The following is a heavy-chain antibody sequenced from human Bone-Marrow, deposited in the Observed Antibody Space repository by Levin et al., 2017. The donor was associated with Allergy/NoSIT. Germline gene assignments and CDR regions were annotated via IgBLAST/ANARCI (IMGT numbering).Heavy chain of an antibody. Sequence: PSASVKVSCKASGYTFTSYDINWVRQATGQGLEWMGWMNPNSGNTGYAQKFQGRVTMTRNTSISTAYMELSSLRSEDTAVYYCARGPIFGVGRGFDYWGQGTLVTVSS. D-gene: IGHD3-3*01. CDR3: ARGPIFGVGRGFDY. J-gene: IGHJ4*02. CDR2: MNPNSGNT. V-gene: IGHV1-8*01. CDR1: GYTFTSYD.